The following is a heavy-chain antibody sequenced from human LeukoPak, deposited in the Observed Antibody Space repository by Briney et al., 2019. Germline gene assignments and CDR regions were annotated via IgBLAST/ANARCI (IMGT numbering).Heavy chain of an antibody. CDR1: GFTVDSNY. D-gene: IGHD3-22*01. V-gene: IGHV3-53*01. J-gene: IGHJ4*02. CDR2: IYTGGNT. CDR3: ARGDDSGYYDYFDY. Sequence: GGSLRLSCAASGFTVDSNYLSWVRQAPGKGLEWVSTIYTGGNTYYAASVKGRFTISRDFSKNTVFLHMNSLRAEDTAMYCCARGDDSGYYDYFDYWGQGALVTVSS.